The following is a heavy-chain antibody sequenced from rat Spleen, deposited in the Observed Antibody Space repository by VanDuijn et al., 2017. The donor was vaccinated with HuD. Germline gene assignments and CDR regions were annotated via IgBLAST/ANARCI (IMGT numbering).Heavy chain of an antibody. J-gene: IGHJ2*01. CDR3: ARVGMGMRYFDY. D-gene: IGHD1-7*01. CDR1: GFTFSNYD. V-gene: IGHV5S13*01. CDR2: ISIIAGST. Sequence: EVQLVESGGGLVQPGRSLKLSCAASGFTFSNYDMAWVRQAPKKGPEWVATISIIAGSTYYRDSVKGRFTISRDNAKNTQYLQMDSLRSEDTATYYCARVGMGMRYFDYWGPGTMVTVSS.